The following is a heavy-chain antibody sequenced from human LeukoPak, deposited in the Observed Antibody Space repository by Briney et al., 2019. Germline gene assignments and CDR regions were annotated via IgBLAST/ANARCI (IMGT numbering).Heavy chain of an antibody. V-gene: IGHV3-21*01. CDR3: ARDSYYYDSSGFID. CDR2: ISSSSSYI. D-gene: IGHD3-22*01. Sequence: GGSLRLSCAASGFTFSSYSMNWVRQAPGKGLGWVSSISSSSSYIYYADSVKGRFTISRNNDKTSLYLQMNSLRAEDTAVYYCARDSYYYDSSGFIDWGQGTLVTVSS. J-gene: IGHJ4*02. CDR1: GFTFSSYS.